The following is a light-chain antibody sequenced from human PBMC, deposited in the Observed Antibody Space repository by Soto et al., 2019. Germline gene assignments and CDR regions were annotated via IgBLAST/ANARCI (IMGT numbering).Light chain of an antibody. CDR1: QSVSSGY. CDR3: QQYASPPYT. Sequence: EIVLTQSPGTLSLSPGERATLSCRASQSVSSGYIAWYQQKPGQAPRLLIYGASGRATGIPDRFSGSGCGTDFTLTISRLESEDAAVYCCQQYASPPYTFGRGTKLEIK. V-gene: IGKV3-20*01. CDR2: GAS. J-gene: IGKJ2*01.